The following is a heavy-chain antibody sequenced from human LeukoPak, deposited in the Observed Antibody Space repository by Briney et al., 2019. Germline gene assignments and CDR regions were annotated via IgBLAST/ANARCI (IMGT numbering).Heavy chain of an antibody. V-gene: IGHV4-39*07. J-gene: IGHJ5*02. CDR1: GFSFSTYW. D-gene: IGHD3-22*01. CDR3: ARVEYYYDSSGYYPEIYHNWFDP. Sequence: PGGSLRLTCAASGFSFSTYWMSWIRQPPGKGLEWIGSIYYSGRTYYNPSLKSRVTISEDRSQNQFSLNLNSVTAADTAVYYCARVEYYYDSSGYYPEIYHNWFDPWGQGTLVTVSS. CDR2: IYYSGRT.